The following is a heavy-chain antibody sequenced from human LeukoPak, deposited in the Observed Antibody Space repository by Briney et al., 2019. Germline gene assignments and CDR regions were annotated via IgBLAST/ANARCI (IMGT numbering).Heavy chain of an antibody. J-gene: IGHJ6*03. CDR2: IDPSGSA. Sequence: SETLSLTCVVSGGSISPYYWSWIRQSPGKGLEWIGYIDPSGSASYNPSLKSRVTMSVDTSKNQFSLKLSSVTAADTAVYYCARDSDRIQLWSTEDYYMDVWGKGTTVTVSS. D-gene: IGHD5-18*01. V-gene: IGHV4-59*12. CDR3: ARDSDRIQLWSTEDYYMDV. CDR1: GGSISPYY.